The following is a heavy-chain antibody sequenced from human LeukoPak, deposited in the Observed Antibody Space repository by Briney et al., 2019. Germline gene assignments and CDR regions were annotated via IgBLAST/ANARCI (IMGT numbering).Heavy chain of an antibody. CDR1: GFTASGYW. CDR2: ITEDGSGK. Sequence: TGGSLRLSCAASGFTASGYWMHWVRQHPARGLMWLSYITEDGSGKSYEDSVRGRFTISRDNAKNTVHLQMNSLSVDDTAVYYCARDGPGPISLDYWGQGTPVTVSS. D-gene: IGHD2/OR15-2a*01. CDR3: ARDGPGPISLDY. V-gene: IGHV3-74*01. J-gene: IGHJ4*02.